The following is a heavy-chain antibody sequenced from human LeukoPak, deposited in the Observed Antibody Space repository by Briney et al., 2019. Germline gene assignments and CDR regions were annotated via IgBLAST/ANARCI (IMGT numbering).Heavy chain of an antibody. CDR2: LSGSGDIT. V-gene: IGHV3-23*01. J-gene: IGHJ4*02. Sequence: HPGGTLRLSCAASGLTFSNYAMSWVRQAPGKGLEWVSALSGSGDITYYADSVKGRFTISRDNSKNTLYLQMNSLRAEDTAVYYCARAPAGEPLDYWGQGTLVTVSS. D-gene: IGHD1-14*01. CDR3: ARAPAGEPLDY. CDR1: GLTFSNYA.